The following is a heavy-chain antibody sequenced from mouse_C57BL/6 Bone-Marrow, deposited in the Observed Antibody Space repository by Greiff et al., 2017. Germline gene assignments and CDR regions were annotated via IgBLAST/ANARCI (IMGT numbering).Heavy chain of an antibody. CDR1: GYTFTSYW. CDR2: IHPSDSDT. CDR3: AMNYGSSYEYFDV. J-gene: IGHJ1*03. V-gene: IGHV1-74*01. Sequence: VQLQQPGAELVKPGASVKVSCKASGYTFTSYWMHWVKQRPGQGLEWIGRIHPSDSDTNYNQKFKGKATLTVDKSSSTAYMQLSSLTSEDSAVYYCAMNYGSSYEYFDVWGTGTTVTVSS. D-gene: IGHD1-1*01.